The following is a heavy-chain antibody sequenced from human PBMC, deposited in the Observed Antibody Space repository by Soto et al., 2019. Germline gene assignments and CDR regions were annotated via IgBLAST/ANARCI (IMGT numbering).Heavy chain of an antibody. CDR3: ARGTWVRSAFDI. CDR2: INHSGST. Sequence: QVQLQQWGAGLLKPSETLSLTCAVYVGSFSGYHWSWIRQPPGKGLEWIGEINHSGSTNYNPSLKSRVTISVDTSQNQFSLRLSSVTAADTAVYFCARGTWVRSAFDIWGQGTMVTVSS. J-gene: IGHJ3*02. D-gene: IGHD3-10*01. CDR1: VGSFSGYH. V-gene: IGHV4-34*01.